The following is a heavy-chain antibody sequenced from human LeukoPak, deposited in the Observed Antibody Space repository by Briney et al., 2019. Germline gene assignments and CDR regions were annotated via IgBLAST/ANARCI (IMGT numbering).Heavy chain of an antibody. CDR2: IYHSGST. Sequence: PSQTLSLTCAVSGGSISSGGYSWSWIRQPPGKGLEWIGYIYHSGSTYYNPSLKSRVTISVDRSKNQLSLKLSSVAAADTAVYYCARDEDSSGYSDWGQGALVTVSS. V-gene: IGHV4-30-2*01. J-gene: IGHJ4*02. CDR3: ARDEDSSGYSD. D-gene: IGHD3-22*01. CDR1: GGSISSGGYS.